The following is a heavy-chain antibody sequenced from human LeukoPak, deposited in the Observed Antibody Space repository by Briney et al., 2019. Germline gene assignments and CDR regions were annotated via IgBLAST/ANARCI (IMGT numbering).Heavy chain of an antibody. CDR1: KFTFSHYG. Sequence: PGRSLRLSCAASKFTFSHYGMYWVRQAPGKGLQWVAVIWSDGTNQYYADSVKGRFTISRDNSNKMVYLQMNSLRANDTGVYYCAKDAQRGFDYSNSLEYWGQGALVIVSS. J-gene: IGHJ4*02. CDR2: IWSDGTNQ. V-gene: IGHV3-33*06. D-gene: IGHD4-11*01. CDR3: AKDAQRGFDYSNSLEY.